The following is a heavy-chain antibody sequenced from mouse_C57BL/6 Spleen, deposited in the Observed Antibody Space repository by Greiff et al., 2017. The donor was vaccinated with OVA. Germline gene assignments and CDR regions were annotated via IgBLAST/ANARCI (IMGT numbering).Heavy chain of an antibody. J-gene: IGHJ2*01. D-gene: IGHD1-1*01. Sequence: VQLQQPGAELVRPGSSVKLSCKASGYTFTSYWMDWVKQRPGQGLEWIGNIYPSDSETHYNQKFKDKATLTVDKSSSTAYMQLSSLTSEDSAVYYCARKNYDGSPLDYWGQGTTLTVSS. V-gene: IGHV1-61*01. CDR1: GYTFTSYW. CDR2: IYPSDSET. CDR3: ARKNYDGSPLDY.